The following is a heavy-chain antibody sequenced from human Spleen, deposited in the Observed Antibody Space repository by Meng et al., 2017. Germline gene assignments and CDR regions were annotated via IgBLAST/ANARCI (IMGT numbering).Heavy chain of an antibody. CDR3: VRGGRDGYNYFSY. CDR2: ITTSGSTI. Sequence: GGSLRLSCTASGFTFGDYAMSWVRQAPGKGLEWVSYITTSGSTIYYADSVKGRVTISRDNAKNSLYLQMNSLKAEDTAVYYCVRGGRDGYNYFSYWCQGTLVTVSS. D-gene: IGHD5-24*01. CDR1: GFTFGDYA. V-gene: IGHV3-48*03. J-gene: IGHJ4*02.